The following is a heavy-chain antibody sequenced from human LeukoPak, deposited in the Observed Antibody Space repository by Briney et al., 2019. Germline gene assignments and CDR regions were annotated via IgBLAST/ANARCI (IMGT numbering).Heavy chain of an antibody. D-gene: IGHD5-18*01. Sequence: PGRSLRLSCAASGFTFSNAWMSWVRQAPGKGLEWVGRIKSKGNGGTTGYAAPVKGRFTISRDDSKNTLYLQLSSLKTEDTAVYYCTADLPGLNSDYFDYWGQGTLVTVSS. CDR1: GFTFSNAW. CDR2: IKSKGNGGTT. V-gene: IGHV3-15*01. J-gene: IGHJ4*02. CDR3: TADLPGLNSDYFDY.